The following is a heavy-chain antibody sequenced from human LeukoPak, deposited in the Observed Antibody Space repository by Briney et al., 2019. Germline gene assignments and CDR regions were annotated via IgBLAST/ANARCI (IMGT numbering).Heavy chain of an antibody. D-gene: IGHD4-17*01. Sequence: ASVKVSCKASGGTFSSYAISWVRQAPGQGLEWRGGIIPIFGTANYAQKFQGRVTITADESTSTAYMELSSLRSEDTAVYYCARLWYGASPYYYYYMDVWGKGTTVTVSS. CDR3: ARLWYGASPYYYYYMDV. J-gene: IGHJ6*03. CDR1: GGTFSSYA. V-gene: IGHV1-69*13. CDR2: IIPIFGTA.